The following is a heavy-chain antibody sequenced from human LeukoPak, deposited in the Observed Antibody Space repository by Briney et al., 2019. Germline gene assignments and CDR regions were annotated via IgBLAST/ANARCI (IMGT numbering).Heavy chain of an antibody. CDR2: IYADEST. D-gene: IGHD4-23*01. V-gene: IGHV3-66*01. CDR1: GFTFSSYS. J-gene: IGHJ4*02. Sequence: GGSLRLSCAASGFTFSSYSMNWVRQAPGKGLEWISVIYADESTYYADSVADGFTISRDNSKNTLYLQMNSLRVDDTAVYYCARESTVVSPGVFDHWGQGTLVAVSS. CDR3: ARESTVVSPGVFDH.